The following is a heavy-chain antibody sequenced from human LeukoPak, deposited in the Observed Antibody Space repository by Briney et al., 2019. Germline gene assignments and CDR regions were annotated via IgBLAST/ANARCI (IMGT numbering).Heavy chain of an antibody. V-gene: IGHV4-34*03. CDR3: V. Sequence: PSEALSLTCAVYGGSFSGYYWSWIRQPPGKGLEWIGEINHSGSTNYNPSLKSRVTISVDTSKNQFSLNRISVTAADTAYYMDVWGKRTTVTGSS. CDR1: GGSFSGYY. J-gene: IGHJ6*03. CDR2: INHSGST.